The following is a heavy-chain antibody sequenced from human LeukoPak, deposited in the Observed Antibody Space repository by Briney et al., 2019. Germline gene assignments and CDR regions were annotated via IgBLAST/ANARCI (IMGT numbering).Heavy chain of an antibody. V-gene: IGHV4-59*01. D-gene: IGHD6-19*01. CDR1: GGSISSYY. Sequence: PSETLSLTCTVSGGSISSYYWSWLRQPPGKGREWIGYIYYSGSTNYNPSLKSRVTISVDTSKNQFSLKLSSVTAADTAVYYCARDGSGLYYFDYWGQGTLVTVSS. J-gene: IGHJ4*02. CDR2: IYYSGST. CDR3: ARDGSGLYYFDY.